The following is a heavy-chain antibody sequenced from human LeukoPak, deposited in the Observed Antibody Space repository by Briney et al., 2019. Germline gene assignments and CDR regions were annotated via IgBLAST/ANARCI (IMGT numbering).Heavy chain of an antibody. J-gene: IGHJ5*02. CDR3: ARDPFYGSARFNWFDP. CDR1: GYTFTSYY. V-gene: IGHV1-46*01. Sequence: ASVTVSCKASGYTFTSYYMHWVRQAPGHALEWMGIINPSGGSTSYAQKFQGRVTMTRDTSISIAYMELSRLRSDDTAVYYCARDPFYGSARFNWFDPWGQGTLVTVSS. D-gene: IGHD3-10*01. CDR2: INPSGGST.